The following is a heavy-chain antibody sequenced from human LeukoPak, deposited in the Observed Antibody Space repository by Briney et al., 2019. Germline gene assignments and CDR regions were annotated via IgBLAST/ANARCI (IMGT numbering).Heavy chain of an antibody. CDR1: GGSFSGYY. J-gene: IGHJ3*02. D-gene: IGHD6-6*01. CDR2: INHSGST. CDR3: AEYSSSVDAFDI. Sequence: SETLSLTCAVYGGSFSGYYWSWIRQPPGKGLEWIGEINHSGSTNYNPSLKSRVTISVDTSKNQFSLKLSSVTAADTAVYYCAEYSSSVDAFDIWGQGTMVTVSS. V-gene: IGHV4-34*01.